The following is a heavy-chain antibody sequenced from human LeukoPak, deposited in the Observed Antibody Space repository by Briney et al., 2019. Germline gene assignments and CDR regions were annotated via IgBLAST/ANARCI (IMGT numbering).Heavy chain of an antibody. V-gene: IGHV3-7*01. CDR1: GFTFSSYL. D-gene: IGHD6-13*01. CDR2: IKGDESAK. CDR3: ARDRIAAAGTDYDY. Sequence: GGSLRPSCAASGFTFSSYLMTWIRQAPGKGLEWVANIKGDESAKYYVDSVKGRFTISRDNAYNSLYLQMNSLRAEDTAVYYCARDRIAAAGTDYDYWGQGALVTVSS. J-gene: IGHJ4*02.